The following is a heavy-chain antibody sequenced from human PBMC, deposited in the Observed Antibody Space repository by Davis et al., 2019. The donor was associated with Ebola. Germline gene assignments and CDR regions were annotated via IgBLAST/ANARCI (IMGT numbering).Heavy chain of an antibody. Sequence: GESLKISCAASAFAFSISAMHWVRQAPGKGLEWVALISYDGNNEYYADSVKGRFTISRDNSKNMVNLQMNSLRPDDTAVYHCARAKTTSGVDLGGIYSMDVWGQGTTVTVSS. CDR3: ARAKTTSGVDLGGIYSMDV. J-gene: IGHJ6*02. CDR2: ISYDGNNE. V-gene: IGHV3-30-3*01. D-gene: IGHD3-3*01. CDR1: AFAFSISA.